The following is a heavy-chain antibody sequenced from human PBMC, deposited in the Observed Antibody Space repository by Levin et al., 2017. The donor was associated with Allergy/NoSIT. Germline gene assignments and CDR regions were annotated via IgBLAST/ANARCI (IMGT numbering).Heavy chain of an antibody. J-gene: IGHJ4*02. CDR1: GGSIRNYY. CDR2: ISYSGST. D-gene: IGHD3-16*01. V-gene: IGHV4-59*01. Sequence: SCTVSGGSIRNYYWSWIRQSPGKGLEWLASISYSGSTNYNPSLKSRVTISVDASKNQVSLKLTSVTAADRAVFFCARSSVAGAGPYDSWGQGTRVTVSS. CDR3: ARSSVAGAGPYDS.